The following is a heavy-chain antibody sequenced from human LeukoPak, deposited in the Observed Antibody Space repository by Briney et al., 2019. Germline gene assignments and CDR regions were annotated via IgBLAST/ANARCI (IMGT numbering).Heavy chain of an antibody. CDR1: GFSFSYFW. J-gene: IGHJ4*02. CDR3: ARDAVSSSWSDY. CDR2: IKQDGSEK. D-gene: IGHD6-13*01. V-gene: IGHV3-7*01. Sequence: PGGSLRLSCAASGFSFSYFWMSWVRQAPGKGLEWVANIKQDGSEKYYVDSVKGRFTISRDNAKNSLYLQMNSLRAGDTAVYYCARDAVSSSWSDYWGQGTLVTVSS.